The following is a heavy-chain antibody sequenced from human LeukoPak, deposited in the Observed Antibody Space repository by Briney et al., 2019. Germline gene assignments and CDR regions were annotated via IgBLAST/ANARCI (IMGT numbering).Heavy chain of an antibody. CDR2: ISSDGNSK. CDR3: VSPTADYPFLYYFDS. D-gene: IGHD5-12*01. J-gene: IGHJ4*02. V-gene: IGHV3-30*09. Sequence: GGSLRLSCAASGFSFSSYSIRWVRQAPGKGLEWVAVISSDGNSKNFALSVKGRFAISRDNSKNTLFLQMNNLRSEDTALYYCVSPTADYPFLYYFDSWGQGTLDTVSS. CDR1: GFSFSSYS.